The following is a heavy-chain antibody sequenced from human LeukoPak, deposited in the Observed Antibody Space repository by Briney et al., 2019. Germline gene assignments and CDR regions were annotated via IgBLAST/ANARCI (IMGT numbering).Heavy chain of an antibody. CDR2: IGNDGRPI. J-gene: IGHJ4*02. CDR1: GFTFSGSY. Sequence: PGDSLRLSCAASGFTFSGSYMSWIRQTPGRGLEWVSYIGNDGRPIYYADSVKGRFTISRDNSKNTLYLRMNSLGAEDTAVYYCANIDYWGQGTLVTVSS. CDR3: ANIDY. V-gene: IGHV3-11*01.